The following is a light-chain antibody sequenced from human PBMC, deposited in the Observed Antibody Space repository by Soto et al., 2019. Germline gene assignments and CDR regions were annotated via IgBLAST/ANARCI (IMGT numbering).Light chain of an antibody. CDR2: GAS. CDR1: QSVTSN. Sequence: EIVMTQSPATLSVSPGERATLSCRASQSVTSNLAWYQHKPGQAPRLLIYGASTRATGIPARFSGSGSGTEFTLTISSLQSEDFAVYYCQQYNNWGTFSQGTKVDIK. CDR3: QQYNNWGT. J-gene: IGKJ1*01. V-gene: IGKV3-15*01.